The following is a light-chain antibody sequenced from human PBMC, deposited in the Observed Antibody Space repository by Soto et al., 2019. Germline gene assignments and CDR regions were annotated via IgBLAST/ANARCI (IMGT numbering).Light chain of an antibody. CDR3: QQSESTPRT. J-gene: IGKJ1*01. CDR2: GAS. CDR1: QSISKF. V-gene: IGKV1-39*01. Sequence: DIEMTQTPSSLSASVGDRVTITCRSSQSISKFLNWYQQKPGKAPKLLIYGASSLQRGVPSRFSGSGSGTDFTLTISNLQPEDSASYYCQQSESTPRTFGQGTKVDI.